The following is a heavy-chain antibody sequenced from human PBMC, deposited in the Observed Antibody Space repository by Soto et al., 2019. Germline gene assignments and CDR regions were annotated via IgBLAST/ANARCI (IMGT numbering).Heavy chain of an antibody. D-gene: IGHD5-18*01. CDR2: IYYSGST. J-gene: IGHJ4*02. CDR3: ARGTWVQLCPHLSY. Sequence: PSNPLSLPSTSTGCAISIYYWSWIRQPPEKGLESIGYIYYSGSTNYNPSLKSRVTISVDTSKNQFSLKLSSVTAADTAVYDGARGTWVQLCPHLSYWGQGNGVTVSP. V-gene: IGHV4-59*07. CDR1: GCAISIYY.